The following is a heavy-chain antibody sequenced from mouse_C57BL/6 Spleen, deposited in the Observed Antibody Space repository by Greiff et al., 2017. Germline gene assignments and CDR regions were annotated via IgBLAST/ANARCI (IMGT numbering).Heavy chain of an antibody. D-gene: IGHD1-1*01. Sequence: VQLQQSGTVLARPGASVKMSCKTSGYTFTSYWMHWVKQRPGQGLEWIGALYPGNSDTSYNQKFKGKAKLTAVTSASTAYMELSSLTNEDSAVYYCTDGSSSSNAMDYWGQGTSVTVSS. V-gene: IGHV1-5*01. CDR3: TDGSSSSNAMDY. CDR2: LYPGNSDT. CDR1: GYTFTSYW. J-gene: IGHJ4*01.